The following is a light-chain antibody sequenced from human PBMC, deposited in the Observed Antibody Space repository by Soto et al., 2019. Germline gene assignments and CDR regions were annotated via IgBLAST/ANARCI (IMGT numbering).Light chain of an antibody. Sequence: DIQMTQSPSTLSGSVGDRVTIPCRASQTISSWLAWYQQKPGKAPKLLIYKASTLKSGVPSRFSGSGSGTEFTLTISSLQPEDFATYYCQHADSFPLITFGQGTRLEIK. CDR2: KAS. CDR1: QTISSW. CDR3: QHADSFPLIT. J-gene: IGKJ5*01. V-gene: IGKV1-5*03.